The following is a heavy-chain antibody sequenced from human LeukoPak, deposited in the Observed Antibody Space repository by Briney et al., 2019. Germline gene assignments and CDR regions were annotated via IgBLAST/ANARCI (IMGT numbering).Heavy chain of an antibody. CDR3: AHGDYPFDY. Sequence: SETLSLTCAVSGGSFSGYYWSWIRQPPGKGLEWIGEINHSGSTNYNPSLKSRVTISVDTSKNQFSLKLSSVTAADTAVYYCAHGDYPFDYWGQGTLVTVSS. V-gene: IGHV4-34*01. D-gene: IGHD4-17*01. CDR1: GGSFSGYY. J-gene: IGHJ4*02. CDR2: INHSGST.